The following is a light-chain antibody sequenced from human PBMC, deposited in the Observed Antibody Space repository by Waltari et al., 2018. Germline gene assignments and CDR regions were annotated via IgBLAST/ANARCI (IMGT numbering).Light chain of an antibody. J-gene: IGKJ1*01. V-gene: IGKV3-20*01. CDR3: QHYVRLPAT. CDR1: QSGSRT. Sequence: EIVLTQSPGTLSLSPGDRATLSCRASQSGSRTLAWYQQKPGQAPKLLIYGASIRATGIPDRFTGSGSGTDFSLTISSLEPEDFAIYFCQHYVRLPATFGQGTKVEIK. CDR2: GAS.